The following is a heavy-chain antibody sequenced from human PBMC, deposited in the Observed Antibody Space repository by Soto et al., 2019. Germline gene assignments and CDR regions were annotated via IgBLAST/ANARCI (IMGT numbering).Heavy chain of an antibody. J-gene: IGHJ6*02. CDR3: ARSAYYYVMDV. V-gene: IGHV1-18*01. CDR1: GGTFSSYA. Sequence: GASVKVSCKASGGTFSSYAISWVRQAPGQGLEWMGWISAYNGNTNYAQKLQGRVTMTTDTSTSTAYMELRSLRSDDTAVYYCARSAYYYVMDVWGQGTTVTVSS. CDR2: ISAYNGNT.